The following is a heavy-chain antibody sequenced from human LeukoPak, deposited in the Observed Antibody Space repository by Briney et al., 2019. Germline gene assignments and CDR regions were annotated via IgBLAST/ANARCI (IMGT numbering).Heavy chain of an antibody. Sequence: GGSLRLSCAASGFTFSSYSMNWVRQAPGKGLEWVSYISSSSSTIYYADSVKGRFTISRDNSKNTLYLQMNSLRAEDTAVYYCAKDRSSGGLIFDYWGQGTLVTVSS. J-gene: IGHJ4*02. V-gene: IGHV3-48*01. CDR3: AKDRSSGGLIFDY. CDR2: ISSSSSTI. CDR1: GFTFSSYS. D-gene: IGHD6-19*01.